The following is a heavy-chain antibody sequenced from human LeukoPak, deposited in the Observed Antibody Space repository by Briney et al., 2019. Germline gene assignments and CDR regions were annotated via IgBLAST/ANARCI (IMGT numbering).Heavy chain of an antibody. CDR1: GFTFNSYG. D-gene: IGHD4-11*01. V-gene: IGHV3-30*18. CDR3: AKGSFSNWFDY. CDR2: LSFDGSYK. Sequence: GRSLRLSCAASGFTFNSYGMHWVRQAPVKGLEWVAVLSFDGSYKYYADSVKGRFTIPRDNSKNTLYLQMNSLRVDDTAVYYCAKGSFSNWFDYWGQGTLVTVSS. J-gene: IGHJ4*02.